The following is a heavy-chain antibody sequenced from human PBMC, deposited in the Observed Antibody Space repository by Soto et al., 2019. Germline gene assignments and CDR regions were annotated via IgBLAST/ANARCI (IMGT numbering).Heavy chain of an antibody. Sequence: HPGGSLRLSCAASGFTFSSYAMSWVRQAPGKGLEWASAISGSGGSTYYADSVKGRFTISRDNSKNTLYLQMNSLRAEDTAVYYCAKGGYCSGGSCYYVGYFDLWGRGTLVTVSS. J-gene: IGHJ2*01. CDR3: AKGGYCSGGSCYYVGYFDL. V-gene: IGHV3-23*01. D-gene: IGHD2-15*01. CDR2: ISGSGGST. CDR1: GFTFSSYA.